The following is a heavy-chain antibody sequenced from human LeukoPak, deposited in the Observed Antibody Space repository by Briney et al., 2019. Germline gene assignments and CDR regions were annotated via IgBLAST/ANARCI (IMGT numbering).Heavy chain of an antibody. V-gene: IGHV4-61*02. J-gene: IGHJ4*02. CDR1: GGSISSGSYY. Sequence: SQTLSLTCTVSGGSISSGSYYWSWIRQPAGKGLEWIGRIYTSGSTNYNPSLKSRVTISVDTSKNQFSLKLSSVTAADTAVYYCAGGGCSGDTCYQFDYWGQGTLVTVSS. CDR2: IYTSGST. D-gene: IGHD2-15*01. CDR3: AGGGCSGDTCYQFDY.